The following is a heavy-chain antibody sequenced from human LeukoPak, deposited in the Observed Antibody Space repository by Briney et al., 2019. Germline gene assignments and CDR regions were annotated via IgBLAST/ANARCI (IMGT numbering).Heavy chain of an antibody. CDR2: ISWNSGRR. CDR3: AKGPDYDILTRIDY. J-gene: IGHJ4*02. CDR1: GFTLDDYA. Sequence: GGSLRLSCVGSGFTLDDYAMHWVRQAPGKGLEWVSGISWNSGRRGYADSVKGRFTISRDNAKTSLYLQMNSLRAEDMALYYCAKGPDYDILTRIDYWGQGTLVTVSS. D-gene: IGHD3-9*01. V-gene: IGHV3-9*03.